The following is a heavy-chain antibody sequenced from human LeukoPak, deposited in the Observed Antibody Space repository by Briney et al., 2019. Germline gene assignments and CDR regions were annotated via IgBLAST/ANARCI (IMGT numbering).Heavy chain of an antibody. Sequence: GESLKISCKGSGYSFTSYWISWVRQMPGKGLEWTGRIDPSDSYTNYSPSFQGHVTISADKSISTAYLQWSGLKASDTAMYYCARHGTVTTPWFDPWGQGTLVTVSS. CDR2: IDPSDSYT. CDR1: GYSFTSYW. J-gene: IGHJ5*02. D-gene: IGHD4-17*01. CDR3: ARHGTVTTPWFDP. V-gene: IGHV5-10-1*01.